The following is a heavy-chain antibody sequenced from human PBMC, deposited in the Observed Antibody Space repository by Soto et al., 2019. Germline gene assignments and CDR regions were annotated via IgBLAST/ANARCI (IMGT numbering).Heavy chain of an antibody. CDR1: GGTFSSYA. CDR2: IIPIFGTA. D-gene: IGHD3-22*01. J-gene: IGHJ3*02. Sequence: SVKVSCKASGGTFSSYAISWMRQAPGQGLEWMGGIIPIFGTANYAQKFQGRVTITADESTSTAYMELSSLRSEDTAVYYCARARDSQIGAFDIWGQGTMVTVSS. CDR3: ARARDSQIGAFDI. V-gene: IGHV1-69*13.